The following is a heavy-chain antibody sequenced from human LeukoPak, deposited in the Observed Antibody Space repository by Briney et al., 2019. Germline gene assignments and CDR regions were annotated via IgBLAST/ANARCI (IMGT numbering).Heavy chain of an antibody. CDR3: ARDISSGWYGEYYFDY. CDR2: ISWNSGSI. CDR1: GFTFDDYA. Sequence: GGSLRLSCAASGFTFDDYAMHWVRQAPGKGLEWVSGISWNSGSIGYADSVKGRFTISRDNAKNSLYLQMNSLRAEDTALYYCARDISSGWYGEYYFDYWGQGTLVTVSS. V-gene: IGHV3-9*01. J-gene: IGHJ4*02. D-gene: IGHD6-19*01.